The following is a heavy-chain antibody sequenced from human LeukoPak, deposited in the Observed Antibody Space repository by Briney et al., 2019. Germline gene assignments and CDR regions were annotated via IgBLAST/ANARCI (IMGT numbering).Heavy chain of an antibody. J-gene: IGHJ4*02. CDR3: ARQWEVLFGYYFDY. V-gene: IGHV3-7*01. CDR1: GFSFSSYW. Sequence: GGSLRLSCAASGFSFSSYWMSWVRQAPGKGLEWVANIKKDGSGEYYVDSVKGRFTISRDNAKNSLYLQMNSLRAEDTAVYYCARQWEVLFGYYFDYWGQGTLVTVSS. CDR2: IKKDGSGE. D-gene: IGHD1-26*01.